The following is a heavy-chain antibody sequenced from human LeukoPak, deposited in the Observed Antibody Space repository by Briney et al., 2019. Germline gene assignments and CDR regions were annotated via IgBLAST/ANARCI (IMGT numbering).Heavy chain of an antibody. CDR2: ISAYNGNT. CDR3: AREWQQLGGDYYYGMDV. D-gene: IGHD6-13*01. CDR1: GYTFTSYG. V-gene: IGHV1-18*01. Sequence: ASVKVSCKASGYTFTSYGISWVRQAPGQGLEWVGWISAYNGNTNYAQKLQGRVTMTTDTSTSTAYMELRSLRSDDTAVYYCAREWQQLGGDYYYGMDVWGQGTTVTVSS. J-gene: IGHJ6*02.